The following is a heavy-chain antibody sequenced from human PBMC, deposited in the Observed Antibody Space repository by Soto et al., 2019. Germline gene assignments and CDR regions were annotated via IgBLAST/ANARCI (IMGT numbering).Heavy chain of an antibody. CDR2: ISYDGSNK. Sequence: GGSLRLSCAASGFTFSNYAMHWVRQAPGKGLEWVAIISYDGSNKYYADSVKGRFTISRDNSKNTLYLQMNSLRAEDTAVYYCARVGSGYTFDYWGQGT. J-gene: IGHJ4*02. D-gene: IGHD3-22*01. CDR1: GFTFSNYA. CDR3: ARVGSGYTFDY. V-gene: IGHV3-30-3*01.